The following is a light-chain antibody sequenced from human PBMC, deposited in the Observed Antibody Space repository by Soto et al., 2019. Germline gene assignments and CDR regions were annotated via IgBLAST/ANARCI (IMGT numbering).Light chain of an antibody. CDR3: QQSYSTPCT. Sequence: DIQMTQSPSSLSAYIGDRVTITCRASQNIDSYLIWYQQKPGKAPKLLNYSTSSLQSGVPSRFSGSGSGTDFTLTISTLQPDDFATYFCQQSYSTPCTFGQGTKRQI. V-gene: IGKV1-39*01. CDR2: STS. J-gene: IGKJ2*01. CDR1: QNIDSY.